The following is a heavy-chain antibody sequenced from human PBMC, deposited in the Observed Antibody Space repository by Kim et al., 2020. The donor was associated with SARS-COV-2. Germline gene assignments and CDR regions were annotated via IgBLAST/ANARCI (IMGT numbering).Heavy chain of an antibody. D-gene: IGHD3-16*02. CDR2: TETDGSTT. V-gene: IGHV3-74*01. CDR3: ARGIGSLVF. CDR1: GFTFSSYL. J-gene: IGHJ4*03. Sequence: GGSLRLSCAASGFTFSSYLMHWVRQAPGKGLVWVSRTETDGSTTTYADSVKGRFTVSRDNAKNMLFLQMNSLRVEDTAVYYCARGIGSLVFWGQGTPVTV.